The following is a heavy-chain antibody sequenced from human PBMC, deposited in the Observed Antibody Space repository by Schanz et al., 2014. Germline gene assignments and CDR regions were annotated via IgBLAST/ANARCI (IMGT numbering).Heavy chain of an antibody. CDR3: ARRGAGGNFDY. V-gene: IGHV4-59*08. D-gene: IGHD3-10*01. CDR2: IYYSGST. CDR1: GGSIRGYY. Sequence: QVQLQESGPGLVKPSETLSLTCTVFGGSIRGYYWGWIRQPPGKGLEWIGYIYYSGSTSYTPSLGGGAAKPVDTPKTQFSRKMRSVPAADTAVYYCARRGAGGNFDYWGQGTLVTVSS. J-gene: IGHJ4*02.